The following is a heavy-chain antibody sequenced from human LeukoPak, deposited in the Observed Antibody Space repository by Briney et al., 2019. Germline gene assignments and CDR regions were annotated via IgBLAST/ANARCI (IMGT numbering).Heavy chain of an antibody. D-gene: IGHD3-10*01. J-gene: IGHJ4*02. Sequence: GGSLRLSCAVSGFTFSSYTMNWVRQAPGRGLEWVANINQDGSEKYYVDSVKGRFTISRDNAKNSLYLQMSSLRADDTAVYYCARDPWGLWFGEDPPDYWGQGTLVTVSS. CDR2: INQDGSEK. V-gene: IGHV3-7*01. CDR3: ARDPWGLWFGEDPPDY. CDR1: GFTFSSYT.